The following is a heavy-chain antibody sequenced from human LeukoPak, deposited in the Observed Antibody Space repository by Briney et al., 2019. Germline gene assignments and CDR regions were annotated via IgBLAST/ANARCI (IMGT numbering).Heavy chain of an antibody. J-gene: IGHJ6*03. CDR2: IYYSGST. D-gene: IGHD1-7*01. V-gene: IGHV4-59*01. CDR1: GGSISSYY. CDR3: ARAYWNYGLYYYYYMDV. Sequence: SETLSLTCTVSGGSISSYYWSWIRQPPGKGLEWIGYIYYSGSTNYNPSLKSRVTISVDTSKNQFSLKLSSVTAADTAVYYCARAYWNYGLYYYYYMDVWGKGTTVTVSS.